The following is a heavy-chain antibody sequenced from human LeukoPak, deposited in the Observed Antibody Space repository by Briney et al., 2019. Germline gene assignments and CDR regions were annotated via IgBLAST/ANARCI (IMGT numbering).Heavy chain of an antibody. J-gene: IGHJ4*02. CDR1: GFSLSTSGVG. CDR2: IYWDDDK. V-gene: IGHV2-5*02. D-gene: IGHD4-23*01. CDR3: AHMTTMVTSFAY. Sequence: SGPTLVKPTQTLTLTCTFSGFSLSTSGVGVGWIRQPPGKALEWLALIYWDDDKRYSPSLKSKLTVTKDTSKNQVVLTMTNMDPVDTATYYCAHMTTMVTSFAYWGQGSLVTVSS.